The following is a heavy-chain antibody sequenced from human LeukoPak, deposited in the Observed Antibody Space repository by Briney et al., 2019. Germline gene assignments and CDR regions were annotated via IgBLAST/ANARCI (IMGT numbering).Heavy chain of an antibody. CDR1: GFTFSSYA. CDR3: ARSGQCDS. J-gene: IGHJ4*02. D-gene: IGHD3-10*01. Sequence: GGSLRLSCAASGFTFSSYAMSWVRQAPGRGLEWVSGISTSGNTYRADSVKGRFTISRDNSKNTVFLQMNSLRADDTAVYYCARSGQCDSWGQGTLVTVSS. V-gene: IGHV3-23*01. CDR2: ISTSGNT.